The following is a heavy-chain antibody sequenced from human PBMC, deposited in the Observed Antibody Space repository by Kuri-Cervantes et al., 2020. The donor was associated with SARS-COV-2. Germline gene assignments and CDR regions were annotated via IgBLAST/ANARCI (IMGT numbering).Heavy chain of an antibody. Sequence: ETLSLTCAASGFTVGSNYMSWVRQAPGKGLEWVSVIYSGGSTYYADSVKGRFTISRDNSKNTLYLQMNSLRAEDTAVYYCARVEVAGMSYGMDVWGQGTTVTVSS. CDR1: GFTVGSNY. V-gene: IGHV3-66*02. J-gene: IGHJ6*02. D-gene: IGHD6-19*01. CDR2: IYSGGST. CDR3: ARVEVAGMSYGMDV.